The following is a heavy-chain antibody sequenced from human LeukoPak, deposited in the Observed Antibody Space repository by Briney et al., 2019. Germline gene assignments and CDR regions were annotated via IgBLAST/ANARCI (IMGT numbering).Heavy chain of an antibody. J-gene: IGHJ3*01. CDR3: VVYKYILSCSAFDF. CDR2: IRQDGSDK. Sequence: PGGSLRLSCAISGFTSTTAWMTWVRQAPGKGLEWVADIRQDGSDKYYVDSVKGRFIISRDNAKKSVSLRMNNLRVEDTAVYYCVVYKYILSCSAFDFWGRGKMVTVSP. D-gene: IGHD2-2*01. CDR1: GFTSTTAW. V-gene: IGHV3-7*01.